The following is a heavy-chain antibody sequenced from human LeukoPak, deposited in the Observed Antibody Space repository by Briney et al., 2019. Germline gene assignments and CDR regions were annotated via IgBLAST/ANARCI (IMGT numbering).Heavy chain of an antibody. J-gene: IGHJ5*02. D-gene: IGHD6-13*01. Sequence: ASVKVSCKASGYTFTNYGISWVRQAPGQGLEWMGIINPSGGSTSYAQKFQGRVTMTRDTSTSTVYMELSSLRSEDTAVYYCAREGTAAAGDWFDPWGQGTLVTVSS. CDR3: AREGTAAAGDWFDP. CDR1: GYTFTNYG. CDR2: INPSGGST. V-gene: IGHV1-46*01.